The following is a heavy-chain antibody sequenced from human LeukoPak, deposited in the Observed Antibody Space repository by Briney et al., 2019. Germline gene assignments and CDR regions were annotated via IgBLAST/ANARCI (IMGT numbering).Heavy chain of an antibody. V-gene: IGHV1-69*13. Sequence: SVKVSCKASGDSINTYTINWVRQAPGQGLEWMGGINPISGTANYAQEFQGRVTITADESTSTAYMELSSLRSEDTAVYYCARPASMIPQGGWFDPWGQGTLVTVSS. D-gene: IGHD2/OR15-2a*01. CDR3: ARPASMIPQGGWFDP. CDR2: INPISGTA. J-gene: IGHJ5*02. CDR1: GDSINTYT.